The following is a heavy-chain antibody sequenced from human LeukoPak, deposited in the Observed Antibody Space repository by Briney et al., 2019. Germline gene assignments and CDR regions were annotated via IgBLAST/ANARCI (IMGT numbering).Heavy chain of an antibody. CDR3: ATPNLGIAVAGTGDYFDY. D-gene: IGHD6-19*01. CDR1: GYTFTSYG. J-gene: IGHJ4*02. CDR2: ISAYNGNT. Sequence: GASVKVSCKASGYTFTSYGISWVRQAPGQGLEWMGWISAYNGNTNYAQKLQGRVTMTTDTSTSTAYMELSSLRSEDTAVYYCATPNLGIAVAGTGDYFDYWGQGTLVTVSS. V-gene: IGHV1-18*01.